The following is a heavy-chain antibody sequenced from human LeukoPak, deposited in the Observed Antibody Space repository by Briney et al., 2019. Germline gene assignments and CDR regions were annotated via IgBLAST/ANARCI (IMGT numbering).Heavy chain of an antibody. Sequence: GGSLRLSSAASGFTFSSYSMNWARQAPGKGLEWVSSINSDSSLMFYAESVKGRFTISRDNARNSLYLQMNSLRAEDTAVYYCIRDLFDDYSLDYWGQGALVTVSS. CDR2: INSDSSLM. D-gene: IGHD3-16*01. CDR3: IRDLFDDYSLDY. J-gene: IGHJ4*02. CDR1: GFTFSSYS. V-gene: IGHV3-21*01.